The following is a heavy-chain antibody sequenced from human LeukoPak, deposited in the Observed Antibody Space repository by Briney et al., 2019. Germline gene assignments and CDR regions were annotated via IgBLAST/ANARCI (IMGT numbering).Heavy chain of an antibody. Sequence: SETLSLTCNVSGSSITAFYWSWIRQSPGKGLEWIGSFQYSGNSNYNPSLKSRVAMSVDTSKRQLSLRLTSVTAADTAVYYCARDYSGTVDYWGQGTLVTVSS. V-gene: IGHV4-59*01. CDR2: FQYSGNS. CDR1: GSSITAFY. D-gene: IGHD1/OR15-1a*01. J-gene: IGHJ4*02. CDR3: ARDYSGTVDY.